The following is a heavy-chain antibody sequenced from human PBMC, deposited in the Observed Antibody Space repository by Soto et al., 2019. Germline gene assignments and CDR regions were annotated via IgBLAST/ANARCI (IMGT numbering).Heavy chain of an antibody. V-gene: IGHV4-39*01. CDR1: GGSISKSNYY. D-gene: IGHD3-16*01. CDR3: ASPTLGAFDI. CDR2: IYYSGST. J-gene: IGHJ3*02. Sequence: QLQLQESGPGLVKPSETLSLTCTVSGGSISKSNYYWGWIRQPPGNRLEWIGSIYYSGSTSYNSSLKSRVTISVDTSKNQFSLRLSSVTAADTAVYYCASPTLGAFDIWGQGTKGTVSS.